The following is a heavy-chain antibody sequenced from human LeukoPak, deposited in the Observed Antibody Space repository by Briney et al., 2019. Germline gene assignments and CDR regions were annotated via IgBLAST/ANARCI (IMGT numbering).Heavy chain of an antibody. D-gene: IGHD3-22*01. J-gene: IGHJ4*02. CDR2: ISGGGGST. CDR1: GFTFSSYG. Sequence: GGSLRLSCAASGFTFSSYGMHWVRQAPGKGLEWVSNISGGGGSTSYAESVKGRFTTSRDNSKNTLYLQMNSLKVEDTAVYYCARRRGADSSGYSSDYWGQGTLVTVSS. V-gene: IGHV3-23*01. CDR3: ARRRGADSSGYSSDY.